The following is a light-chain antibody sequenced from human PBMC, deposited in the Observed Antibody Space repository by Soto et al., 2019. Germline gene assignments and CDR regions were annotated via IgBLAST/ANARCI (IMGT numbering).Light chain of an antibody. CDR1: QSISTW. CDR3: QQYHTYWT. J-gene: IGKJ1*01. Sequence: DIQMTQSPSTLSASVGDRVTITCRASQSISTWLAWYQQKPGKAPKLLIYKASSLDSGVPSRFSGSGSGTEFTLTITSLQPDDFATYYCQQYHTYWTFGQGTKVEIK. V-gene: IGKV1-5*03. CDR2: KAS.